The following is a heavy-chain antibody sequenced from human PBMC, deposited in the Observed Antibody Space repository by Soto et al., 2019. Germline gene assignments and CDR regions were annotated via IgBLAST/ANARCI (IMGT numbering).Heavy chain of an antibody. CDR1: GFTFSSYA. V-gene: IGHV3-23*01. CDR3: EVDHYGEYAY. Sequence: GGSLRLSCAASGFTFSSYAMSWVRQAPGKGLEWVSAISGSGGSTYYADSVKGRFTISRDNSKNTLYLQMKSLRAEDTAVYYCEVDHYGEYAYWGQGTLVTVSS. CDR2: ISGSGGST. D-gene: IGHD4-17*01. J-gene: IGHJ4*02.